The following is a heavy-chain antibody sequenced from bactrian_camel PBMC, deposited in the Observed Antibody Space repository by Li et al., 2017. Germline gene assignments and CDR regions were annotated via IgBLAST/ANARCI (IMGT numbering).Heavy chain of an antibody. CDR3: AADSIRPACGWYPVSPLDA. J-gene: IGHJ3*01. CDR2: INSDGWT. Sequence: LVESGGGSVTAPGSLTLSCVASEYTREYCMGWSCQAPGKEREGVASINSDGWTAYGDSVKGRFTISQDAATKVLYLHMNDLKPEDTAVYYCAADSIRPACGWYPVSPLDAWGQGTQVTVS. V-gene: IGHV3S53*01. D-gene: IGHD5*01. CDR1: EYTREYC.